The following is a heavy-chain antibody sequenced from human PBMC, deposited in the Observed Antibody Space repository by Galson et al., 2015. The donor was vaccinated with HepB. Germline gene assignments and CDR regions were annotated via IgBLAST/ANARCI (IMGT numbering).Heavy chain of an antibody. CDR2: IRAYNGNT. CDR1: GYTFTSYG. CDR3: ARDEEVGTPHYYYYGMDV. Sequence: SVKVSCKASGYTFTSYGISWVRQAPGQGLEWMGWIRAYNGNTNYAQKLQGRVTMTTDTSTSTAYMELRSLRSDDTAVYYCARDEEVGTPHYYYYGMDVWGQGTTVTVSS. D-gene: IGHD1-26*01. J-gene: IGHJ6*02. V-gene: IGHV1-18*01.